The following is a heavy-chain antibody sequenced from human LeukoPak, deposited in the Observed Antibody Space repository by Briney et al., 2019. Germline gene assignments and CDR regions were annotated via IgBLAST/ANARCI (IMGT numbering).Heavy chain of an antibody. CDR2: INPNSGDT. V-gene: IGHV1-2*06. J-gene: IGHJ4*02. CDR3: ARDYCSSTSCLLDY. Sequence: GASVKVSCKASGYTFTGYHMHWVRQAPGQGLEWMGRINPNSGDTNYAQNFQGRVTMTRDTSISTAYMELSRLRSDDTAVYYCARDYCSSTSCLLDYWGQGTLVTVSS. D-gene: IGHD2-2*01. CDR1: GYTFTGYH.